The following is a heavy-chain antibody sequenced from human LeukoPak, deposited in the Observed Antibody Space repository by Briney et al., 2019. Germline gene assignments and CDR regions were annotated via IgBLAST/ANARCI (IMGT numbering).Heavy chain of an antibody. Sequence: SGGSLRLSCAASGFTFSSYSMNWVRQAPGKGLEWVSYISSSSSSTIYYADSVKGRFTISRDNAKNSLYLQMNSLRDEDTAVYYCARDALPKYSGSYYLAIYWGQGTLVTVSS. CDR3: ARDALPKYSGSYYLAIY. CDR2: ISSSSSSTI. CDR1: GFTFSSYS. V-gene: IGHV3-48*02. J-gene: IGHJ4*02. D-gene: IGHD1-26*01.